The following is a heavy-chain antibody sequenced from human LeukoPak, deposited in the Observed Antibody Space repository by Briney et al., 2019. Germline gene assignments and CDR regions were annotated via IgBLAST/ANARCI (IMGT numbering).Heavy chain of an antibody. D-gene: IGHD5-24*01. V-gene: IGHV4-39*01. Sequence: SEILSLTCTVSGGSINSHSYYWGWIRQPPGKGLEWIGNVYYDGTSYSNPSLTSRAAVFVDTSRDEFSLDLSFVTAADTAVYYCVRHISTNTGYFDSCGQGTLVSVSS. J-gene: IGHJ4*02. CDR3: VRHISTNTGYFDS. CDR2: VYYDGTS. CDR1: GGSINSHSYY.